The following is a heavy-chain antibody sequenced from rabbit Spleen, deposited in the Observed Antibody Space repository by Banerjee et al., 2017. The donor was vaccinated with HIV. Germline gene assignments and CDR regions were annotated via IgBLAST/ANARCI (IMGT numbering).Heavy chain of an antibody. J-gene: IGHJ4*01. V-gene: IGHV1S40*01. D-gene: IGHD7-1*01. Sequence: QSLEESGGDLVKPGASLTLTCTASGLDFSSSYWICWVRQAPGKGLEWIACIDVSSSGRIYYASWTKGRFTFSKTSSTTVTLQMTSLTAADTATYFCTRDSWTYIYPVYSYVTDLWGPGTLVTVS. CDR2: IDVSSSGRI. CDR3: TRDSWTYIYPVYSYVTDL. CDR1: GLDFSSSYW.